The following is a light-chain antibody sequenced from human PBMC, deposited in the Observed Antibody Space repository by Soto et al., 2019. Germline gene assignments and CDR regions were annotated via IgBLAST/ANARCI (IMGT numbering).Light chain of an antibody. Sequence: EIVLTQSPGTLSLSPGEGATLSCRASQSVGGTFLAWYQQKGGQAPSLLIHGASNRATGIPDRFSGSGSGKDFALTISRLELEDFAVYYCQQYGGSPRTVGQGTKVEVK. CDR3: QQYGGSPRT. J-gene: IGKJ1*01. V-gene: IGKV3-20*01. CDR1: QSVGGTF. CDR2: GAS.